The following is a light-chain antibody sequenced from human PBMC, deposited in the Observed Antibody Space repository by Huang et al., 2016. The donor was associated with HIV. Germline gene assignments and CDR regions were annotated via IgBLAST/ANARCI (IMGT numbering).Light chain of an antibody. Sequence: QLTQSPPSLSASVGDTVIISCRASQDIGTSLAWYQQKTGRAPTLLISGASTLQTGVPSRFSGDSAGTYFTLFITGLHPEDFATYYCQQLHTYPITFGQGTRLDIK. V-gene: IGKV1-13*02. J-gene: IGKJ5*01. CDR1: QDIGTS. CDR3: QQLHTYPIT. CDR2: GAS.